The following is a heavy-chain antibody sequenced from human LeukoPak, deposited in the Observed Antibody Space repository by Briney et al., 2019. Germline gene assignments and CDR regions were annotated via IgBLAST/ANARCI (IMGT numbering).Heavy chain of an antibody. J-gene: IGHJ4*02. V-gene: IGHV1-46*01. CDR2: INPSGGST. D-gene: IGHD5-18*01. CDR1: GYTFTSYY. CDR3: ARENGTDTAMGV. Sequence: GTSVKVSCKASGYTFTSYYMHWVRQAPGQGLEWMGIINPSGGSTSYAQRFQGRVTMTRDTSTSTVYMELSSLRSEDTAVCYCARENGTDTAMGVWGQGTLVTVSS.